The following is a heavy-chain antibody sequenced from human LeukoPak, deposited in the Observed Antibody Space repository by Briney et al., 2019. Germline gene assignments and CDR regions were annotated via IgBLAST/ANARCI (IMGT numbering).Heavy chain of an antibody. Sequence: PGGSLRLSCAASGFTFSSYAMSWVHQAPGKGLEWVSSISASGGSTYYADSVKGRFTISRDNAKNSLFLQMNSLRAEDTAVYYCARVGCRGGSCSSRGDYYYGMDVWGQGTTVTVSS. V-gene: IGHV3-23*01. CDR2: ISASGGST. D-gene: IGHD2-15*01. J-gene: IGHJ6*02. CDR1: GFTFSSYA. CDR3: ARVGCRGGSCSSRGDYYYGMDV.